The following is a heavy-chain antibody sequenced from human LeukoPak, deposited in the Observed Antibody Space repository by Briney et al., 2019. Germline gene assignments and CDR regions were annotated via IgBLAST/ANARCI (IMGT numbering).Heavy chain of an antibody. V-gene: IGHV3-7*01. CDR2: INQGGSEE. CDR1: GFTFSNYW. J-gene: IGHJ4*02. Sequence: GGSLRLSCAASGFTFSNYWMTWVRQAPGKGLEWVANINQGGSEEYYVNSVKGRFTISRDNAKNSLYLQMNSLRAEDTAVYYCASGLAYCGGDCYSGFDYWGQGTLVTVSS. D-gene: IGHD2-21*02. CDR3: ASGLAYCGGDCYSGFDY.